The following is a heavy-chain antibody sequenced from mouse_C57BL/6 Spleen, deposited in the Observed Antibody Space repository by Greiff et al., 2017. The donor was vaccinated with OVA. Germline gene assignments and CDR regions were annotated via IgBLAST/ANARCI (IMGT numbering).Heavy chain of an antibody. J-gene: IGHJ3*01. CDR3: GRWTAQGIAY. Sequence: VQLQQSGPELVKPGASVKISCKASGYAFSSSWMNWVKQRPGKGLEWIGRIYPGDGDTNYNGKFKGKATLTADKSSSTAYMQLSSLTSEDSAVYFCGRWTAQGIAYWGQGTLVTVSA. CDR2: IYPGDGDT. D-gene: IGHD3-3*01. CDR1: GYAFSSSW. V-gene: IGHV1-82*01.